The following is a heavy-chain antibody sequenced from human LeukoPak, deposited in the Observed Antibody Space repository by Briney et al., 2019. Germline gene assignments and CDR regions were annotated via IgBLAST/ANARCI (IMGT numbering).Heavy chain of an antibody. V-gene: IGHV3-53*05. J-gene: IGHJ6*03. Sequence: PGGSLRLSCAASGFTVSSNYMSWVRQAPGKGLEWVSVIYSGGSTYYADSVKGRFTISRDSSKNTLYLQMNSLRAEDTAVYYCAKDEVVPSYYYIDVWGKGPTVTVSS. CDR3: AKDEVVPSYYYIDV. D-gene: IGHD2-2*01. CDR2: IYSGGST. CDR1: GFTVSSNY.